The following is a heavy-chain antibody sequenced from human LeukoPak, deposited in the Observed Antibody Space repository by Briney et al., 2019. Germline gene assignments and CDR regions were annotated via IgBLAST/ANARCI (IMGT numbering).Heavy chain of an antibody. D-gene: IGHD5-12*01. CDR3: ARGHIVATRLGPFDP. CDR1: GGSFSGYY. V-gene: IGHV4-34*01. Sequence: SETLSLTCAVYGGSFSGYYWSWIRQPPGKGLEWIGEINHSGSTNYNPSLKSRVTISVDTSKNRFSLKLSSVTAADTAVYYCARGHIVATRLGPFDPWGQGTLVTVSS. J-gene: IGHJ5*02. CDR2: INHSGST.